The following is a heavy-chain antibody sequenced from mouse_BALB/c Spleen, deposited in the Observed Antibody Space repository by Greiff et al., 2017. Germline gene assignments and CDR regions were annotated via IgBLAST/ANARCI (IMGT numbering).Heavy chain of an antibody. D-gene: IGHD1-1*01. V-gene: IGHV14-3*02. CDR1: GFNIKDTY. J-gene: IGHJ1*01. CDR3: ATYYGSSNYWYFDV. Sequence: EVQLQQSGAELVKPGASVKLSCTASGFNIKDTYMHWVKQRPEQGLEWIGRIDPANGNTKYDPKFQGKATITADTSSNTDYLQLSRLTSEDTAVYYCATYYGSSNYWYFDVWGAGTTVTVSS. CDR2: IDPANGNT.